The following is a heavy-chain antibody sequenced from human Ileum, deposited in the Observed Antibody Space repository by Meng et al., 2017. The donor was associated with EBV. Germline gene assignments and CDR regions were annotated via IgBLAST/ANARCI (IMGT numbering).Heavy chain of an antibody. V-gene: IGHV4-4*02. CDR3: ASSDYYRSDY. CDR1: GGSISRSDW. J-gene: IGHJ4*02. Sequence: QVQLPEAGPGVVKPSETLSLTCAVSGGSISRSDWWSWVRQPPGKGLEWIGETSHSGSTNYSPSLKSRVTISLDKSKNQLSLKLNSVTAADTAVYYCASSDYYRSDYWGQGTLVTVSS. D-gene: IGHD3-22*01. CDR2: TSHSGST.